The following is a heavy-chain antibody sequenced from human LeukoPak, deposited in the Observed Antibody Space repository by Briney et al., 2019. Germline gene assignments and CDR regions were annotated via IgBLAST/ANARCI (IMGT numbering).Heavy chain of an antibody. V-gene: IGHV4-34*01. J-gene: IGHJ3*02. CDR1: GGSFGGYY. Sequence: SETLSLTCAVYGGSFGGYYWSWIRQPPGKGLEWIGEINHSGSTNYNPSLKSRVTISVDTSKNQFSLKLSSVTAADTAVYYCARPITPDAFDIWGQGTMVTVSS. D-gene: IGHD2-15*01. CDR2: INHSGST. CDR3: ARPITPDAFDI.